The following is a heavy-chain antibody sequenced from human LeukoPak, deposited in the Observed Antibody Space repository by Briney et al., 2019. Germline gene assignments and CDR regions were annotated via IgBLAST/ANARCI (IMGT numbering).Heavy chain of an antibody. D-gene: IGHD1-26*01. J-gene: IGHJ4*02. V-gene: IGHV1-46*01. CDR3: ARGLSGGEADKDY. CDR2: IIPSGGST. CDR1: GYTFTSYY. Sequence: GASVNVSCKASGYTFTSYYMHWVRQAPGQGLEWMGIIIPSGGSTTYAQKFQGRVTMTRDTSTSTVYMELRSLRSEDTAVYYCARGLSGGEADKDYWGQGTLVTVSS.